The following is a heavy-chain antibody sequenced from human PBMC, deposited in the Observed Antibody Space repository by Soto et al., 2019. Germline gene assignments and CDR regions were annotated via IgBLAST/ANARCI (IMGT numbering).Heavy chain of an antibody. D-gene: IGHD3-10*01. CDR1: GGSITTYY. J-gene: IGHJ4*02. V-gene: IGHV4-4*07. CDR3: ARGPGGFGPFSLDY. Sequence: SETLSLTCTVSGGSITTYYWSLIRQPAGKGLEWIGRIYSGGSTNYNPSLRSRVTVSVDMSKNQFSLKLSSVTAADTAVYYCARGPGGFGPFSLDYWGQGTWVTFSS. CDR2: IYSGGST.